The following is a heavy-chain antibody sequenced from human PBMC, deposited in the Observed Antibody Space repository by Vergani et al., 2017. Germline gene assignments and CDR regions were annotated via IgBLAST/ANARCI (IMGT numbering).Heavy chain of an antibody. V-gene: IGHV3-15*01. D-gene: IGHD1-26*01. CDR3: TLVGATTGYFDY. CDR2: IKSKTDGGTT. CDR1: GFTFSNAW. J-gene: IGHJ4*02. Sequence: EVQLVESGGGLVKPGGSLRLSCAASGFTFSNAWMSWVRQAPGKGLEWVGRIKSKTDGGTTEYAASVKGRFTISRDDSKSIAYLQMNSLKTEDTAVYYCTLVGATTGYFDYWGQGTLVTVSS.